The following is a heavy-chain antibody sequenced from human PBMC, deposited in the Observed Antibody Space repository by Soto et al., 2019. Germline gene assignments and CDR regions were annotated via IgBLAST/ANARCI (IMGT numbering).Heavy chain of an antibody. D-gene: IGHD4-17*01. Sequence: QVQLVQSGAEVKKPGSSVKVSCKASGGTFSSYAISWVRQAPGQGLEWMGGIIPIFGTANYAQKFQGRVTIPADESPTTAYMELSSLRSADTAVYYSAREAYGGNSAYYYGMDVWGQGTTVTVSS. CDR3: AREAYGGNSAYYYGMDV. J-gene: IGHJ6*02. V-gene: IGHV1-69*12. CDR1: GGTFSSYA. CDR2: IIPIFGTA.